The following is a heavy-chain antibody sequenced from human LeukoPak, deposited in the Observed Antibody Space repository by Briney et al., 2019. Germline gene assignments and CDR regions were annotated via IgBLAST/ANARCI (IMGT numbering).Heavy chain of an antibody. CDR1: GYSFTSYW. CDR3: ARILPKGYSSSWYSDY. J-gene: IGHJ4*02. V-gene: IGHV5-51*01. CDR2: IYPGDSDT. Sequence: GESLKISCKGSGYSFTSYWIGWVRQMPGKGLEWMGIIYPGDSDTRYSPSFQGHVTISADKSISTAYLQWSSLKASDTAMYYCARILPKGYSSSWYSDYWGQGTLVTVSA. D-gene: IGHD6-13*01.